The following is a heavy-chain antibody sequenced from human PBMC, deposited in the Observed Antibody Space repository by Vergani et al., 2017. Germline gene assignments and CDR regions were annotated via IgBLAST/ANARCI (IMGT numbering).Heavy chain of an antibody. CDR1: GYSVGSGYY. V-gene: IGHV4-38-2*01. D-gene: IGHD3-10*01. CDR3: ARQNPYGSAHVDF. Sequence: QVDLQESGPGLVKSSETLSLNCAVSGYSVGSGYYWGWIRQPPGRGLEWMGCVHRNGKTYYTSSLRSRATISRDTSKNQFSLRLTSVTAADTAVYYCARQNPYGSAHVDFWGRGVLVTVSA. CDR2: VHRNGKT. J-gene: IGHJ4*02.